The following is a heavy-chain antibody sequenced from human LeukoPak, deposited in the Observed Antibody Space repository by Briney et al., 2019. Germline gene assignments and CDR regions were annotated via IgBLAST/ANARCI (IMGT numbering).Heavy chain of an antibody. Sequence: RPGGSLRLSCAASGFTVSNNYMNWVRQAPGKGLEWVSSISSSSSYIYYADSVKGRFTISRDNAKNSLYLQMNSLRAEDTAVYYCARLYDGSAYHADHFDYWGQGTLVIVSS. CDR1: GFTVSNNY. CDR2: ISSSSSYI. CDR3: ARLYDGSAYHADHFDY. D-gene: IGHD3-22*01. J-gene: IGHJ4*02. V-gene: IGHV3-21*01.